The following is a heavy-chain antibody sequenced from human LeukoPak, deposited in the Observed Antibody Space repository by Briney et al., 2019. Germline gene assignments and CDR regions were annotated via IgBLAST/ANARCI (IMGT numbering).Heavy chain of an antibody. D-gene: IGHD3-10*01. CDR1: GYTFTSYY. CDR3: ARERENGGFDY. V-gene: IGHV1-46*01. CDR2: INPSGGST. Sequence: ASVKVSCKASGYTFTSYYMHWVRQAPGQGLEWMGIINPSGGSTSYAQKFQGRVTTTRDTSTSTVYMELSSLRSEDTAVYYYARERENGGFDYWGQGTLVTVSS. J-gene: IGHJ4*02.